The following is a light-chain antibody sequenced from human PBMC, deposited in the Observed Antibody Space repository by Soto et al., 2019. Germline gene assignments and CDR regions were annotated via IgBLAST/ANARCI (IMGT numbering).Light chain of an antibody. V-gene: IGKV4-1*01. J-gene: IGKJ4*01. Sequence: IVMTQSPESLAVSLGERATINCKSSQSLLNSFYNKNYLAWYQQKPGQPPQLLIYWASTRESGVPDRFSGSGSGTDFTLTIGSLQAEDVAVYYCQHYYSPPLTFGGGTTVEIK. CDR2: WAS. CDR1: QSLLNSFYNKNY. CDR3: QHYYSPPLT.